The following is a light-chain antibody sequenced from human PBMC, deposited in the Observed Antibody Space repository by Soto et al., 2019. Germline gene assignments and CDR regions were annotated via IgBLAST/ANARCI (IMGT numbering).Light chain of an antibody. V-gene: IGLV4-69*01. CDR1: XXXXXYA. Sequence: QSVLTQSPSASASLGASVKLTCTLSXXXXXYAIAWHQQHPEKGPRYLMMLISDGSHSKGDGIPDRFSGSSSGAERYLTIXSLQSDXEXXYYCQTWGTGIHVVFGGGTKLTVL. CDR2: LISDGSH. CDR3: QTWGTGIHVV. J-gene: IGLJ2*01.